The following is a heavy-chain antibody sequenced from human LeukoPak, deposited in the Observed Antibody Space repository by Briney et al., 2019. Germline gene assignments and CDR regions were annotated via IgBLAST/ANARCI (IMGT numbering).Heavy chain of an antibody. CDR2: IIPIFGTA. D-gene: IGHD1-26*01. CDR1: GGTFGSYA. J-gene: IGHJ5*02. V-gene: IGHV1-69*13. Sequence: ASVNVSCKASGGTFGSYAISWVRQAPGQGLEWMGGIIPIFGTASYAQKFQGRVTITADESTSTAYMELSSLRSEDTAVYYCARVGSYSPHGWFDPWGQGTLVTVSS. CDR3: ARVGSYSPHGWFDP.